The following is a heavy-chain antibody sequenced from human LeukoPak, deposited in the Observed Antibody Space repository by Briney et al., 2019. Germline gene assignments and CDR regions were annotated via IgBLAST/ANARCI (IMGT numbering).Heavy chain of an antibody. V-gene: IGHV3-74*01. D-gene: IGHD3-9*01. CDR2: IRSDGSST. J-gene: IGHJ6*02. Sequence: GGSLRLSCAASGFTFANYWVHWVRQAPEQGLMWVSRIRSDGSSTRYADSVKGRITISRDNAKNTLYLQMNTLRVEDTAVYYCTRCLMVGDVSTGLHHYEMDVWGQGTTVTVSS. CDR1: GFTFANYW. CDR3: TRCLMVGDVSTGLHHYEMDV.